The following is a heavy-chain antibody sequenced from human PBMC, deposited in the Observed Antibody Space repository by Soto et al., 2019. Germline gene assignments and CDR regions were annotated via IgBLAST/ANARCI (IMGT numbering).Heavy chain of an antibody. J-gene: IGHJ4*02. V-gene: IGHV3-7*05. CDR1: GFTFTTYW. CDR2: IKEDGTEK. CDR3: ARAGSENEY. D-gene: IGHD3-10*01. Sequence: EVQLVESGGGLVQPGGSLRLSCAVSGFTFTTYWMTWVRQAPGKGLEWVANIKEDGTEKNYLDSVGGRLSISRDNAKNSLFLQMNSLRAEDSAIYYCARAGSENEYWGQGTLVTVSS.